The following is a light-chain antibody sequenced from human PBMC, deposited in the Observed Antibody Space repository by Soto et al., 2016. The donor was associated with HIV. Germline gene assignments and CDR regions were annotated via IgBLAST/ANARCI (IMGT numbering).Light chain of an antibody. Sequence: DIQMTQSPSTLSASVGDRVTITCRASQDITTWLAWYQQKPGKPPNLLIYKASNLQNGVPSRFSGSGSGIEFTLSINSLQPDDFATYYCQQFKKYPGTFGRGPSWRSN. CDR3: QQFKKYPGT. CDR2: KAS. V-gene: IGKV1-5*03. J-gene: IGKJ2*01. CDR1: QDITTW.